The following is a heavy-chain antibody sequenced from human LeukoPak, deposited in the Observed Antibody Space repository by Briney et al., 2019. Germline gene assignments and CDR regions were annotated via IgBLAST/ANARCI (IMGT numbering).Heavy chain of an antibody. CDR2: ISSSSSTI. CDR3: AKESTGLAVAANWFGP. Sequence: GGSLRLSGAASGFTFSSYSMNWVRQAPGKGLEWVSYISSSSSTIYYADSVKGRFTISRDNAKNSLYLQMSSLRAEDTAVYYCAKESTGLAVAANWFGPWGQGTLVTVSS. J-gene: IGHJ5*02. CDR1: GFTFSSYS. D-gene: IGHD6-19*01. V-gene: IGHV3-48*01.